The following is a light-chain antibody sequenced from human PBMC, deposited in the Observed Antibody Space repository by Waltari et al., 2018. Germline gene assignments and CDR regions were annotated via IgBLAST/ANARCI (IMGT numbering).Light chain of an antibody. J-gene: IGLJ1*01. CDR2: DVN. CDR1: SSDVGGYNY. V-gene: IGLV2-14*01. CDR3: SSYTSSSTFH. Sequence: QSALTQPASVSGSPGKSITISCTGTSSDVGGYNYVSWYQQHPPKAPKLMIYDVNKRPSGVSNRFSGSKSGNTASLTISGLQAEDEADYYCSSYTSSSTFHFGTGTTVTVL.